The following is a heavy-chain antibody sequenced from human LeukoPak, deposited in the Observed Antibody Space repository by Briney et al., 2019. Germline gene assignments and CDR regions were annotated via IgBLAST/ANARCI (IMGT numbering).Heavy chain of an antibody. CDR2: NYHSGST. CDR3: ARGARGYSYG. CDR1: GGSISSYY. J-gene: IGHJ4*02. V-gene: IGHV4-59*01. Sequence: PSETLSLTCTVSGGSISSYYWSWIRQPPGKGLEWIGYNYHSGSTNYNPSLKSRVTISVDTSKSQFSLELSSVTAADTAVYYCARGARGYSYGWGQGTLVTVSS. D-gene: IGHD5-18*01.